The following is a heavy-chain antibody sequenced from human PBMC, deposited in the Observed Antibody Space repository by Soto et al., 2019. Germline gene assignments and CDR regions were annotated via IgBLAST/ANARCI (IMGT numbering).Heavy chain of an antibody. CDR1: GATFTSST. Sequence: SVKVSCKASGATFTSSTVNWVRQARGQPPEWIGWILVGSGQTNSAQKFQGRVAITRDMSTYTAYLELNSLRSDDSAVYYCAAISSGYYRVFDYWGQGTPVTVS. J-gene: IGHJ4*02. D-gene: IGHD3-22*01. CDR2: ILVGSGQT. CDR3: AAISSGYYRVFDY. V-gene: IGHV1-58*01.